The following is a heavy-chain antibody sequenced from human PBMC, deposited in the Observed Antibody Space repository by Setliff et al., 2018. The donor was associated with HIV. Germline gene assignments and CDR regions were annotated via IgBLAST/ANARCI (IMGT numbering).Heavy chain of an antibody. D-gene: IGHD6-13*01. J-gene: IGHJ5*02. CDR1: GFSLSTSGVG. CDR2: IYWDDDK. Sequence: GSGPTLVNPTQTLTLTCTFSGFSLSTSGVGVGWIRQPPGKALEWLALIYWDDDKRYSPSLKSRLTITKDTSKNQVVLTMTNMDPVDTATYYCAHSGGYSSSWYLNWFDPWGQGTLVTVSS. V-gene: IGHV2-5*02. CDR3: AHSGGYSSSWYLNWFDP.